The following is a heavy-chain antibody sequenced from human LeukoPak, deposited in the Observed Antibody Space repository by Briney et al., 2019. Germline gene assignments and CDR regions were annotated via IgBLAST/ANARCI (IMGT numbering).Heavy chain of an antibody. CDR1: GFIFSYYW. Sequence: GGSLRLSCAASGFIFSYYWMHWVRQGSGKGPVWVSRIIGDGTRTDYADSVKGRFTISRDNAKSTLYLQMNSLTVEDTAVYYCLRVDDTNGHNWFDPWGQGTLVTVSS. CDR3: LRVDDTNGHNWFDP. J-gene: IGHJ5*02. CDR2: IIGDGTRT. V-gene: IGHV3-74*01. D-gene: IGHD2-8*01.